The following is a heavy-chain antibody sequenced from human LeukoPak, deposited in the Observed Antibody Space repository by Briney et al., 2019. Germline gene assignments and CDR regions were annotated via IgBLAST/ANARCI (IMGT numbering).Heavy chain of an antibody. Sequence: GGSLRLSCAASGFTFSSYWMSWVRQAPGKGLEWVANIKQDGSEKYYVDSVKGRFTISRDNAKNSLYLQMNSLRAEDTAVYYCASQPPTYYYGSGSYYNHYYFDYWGQGTLVTVSS. CDR3: ASQPPTYYYGSGSYYNHYYFDY. CDR2: IKQDGSEK. V-gene: IGHV3-7*01. J-gene: IGHJ4*02. D-gene: IGHD3-10*01. CDR1: GFTFSSYW.